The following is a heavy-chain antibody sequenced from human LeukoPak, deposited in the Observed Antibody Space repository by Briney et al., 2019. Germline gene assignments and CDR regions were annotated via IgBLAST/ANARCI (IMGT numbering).Heavy chain of an antibody. J-gene: IGHJ4*02. V-gene: IGHV3-30*02. CDR1: RFTFSSYS. CDR2: IRYDGSNK. D-gene: IGHD3-16*01. Sequence: PGGSLRLSCAASRFTFSSYSMHWVRQAPGKGLEWVGFIRYDGSNKYYADSVKGRFTISRDNSKDTLYLQMNSLRTEDTAVYYCAGETYYDNNVFDYWGQGTLVTVSS. CDR3: AGETYYDNNVFDY.